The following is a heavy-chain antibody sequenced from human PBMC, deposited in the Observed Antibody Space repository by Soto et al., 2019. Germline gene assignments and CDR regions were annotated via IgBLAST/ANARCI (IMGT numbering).Heavy chain of an antibody. D-gene: IGHD3-16*02. CDR1: GFTFSSYA. CDR2: ISSNGGST. J-gene: IGHJ4*02. V-gene: IGHV3-64*01. Sequence: GSLRLSCAASGFTFSSYAMHWVRQAPGKGLEYVSAISSNGGSTYYANSVKGRFTISRDNSKNTLYLQMGSLRAEDMAVYYCARVGMITFGGVIVDPVYFDYWGQGT. CDR3: ARVGMITFGGVIVDPVYFDY.